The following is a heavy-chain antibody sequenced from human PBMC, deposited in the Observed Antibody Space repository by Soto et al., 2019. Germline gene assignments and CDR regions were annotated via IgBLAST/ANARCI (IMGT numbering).Heavy chain of an antibody. Sequence: QLQLQESGPGLVKPSETLSLTCTVSGGSISSSSYYWGWIRQPPGKGLEWIGSIYYSGSTYYNPSHTSRVTISVDTSKNQFSLKLSSVTAADTAVYYCASVDSSSGYGMDVWGQGTTVTVSS. CDR1: GGSISSSSYY. CDR3: ASVDSSSGYGMDV. D-gene: IGHD6-13*01. CDR2: IYYSGST. J-gene: IGHJ6*02. V-gene: IGHV4-39*01.